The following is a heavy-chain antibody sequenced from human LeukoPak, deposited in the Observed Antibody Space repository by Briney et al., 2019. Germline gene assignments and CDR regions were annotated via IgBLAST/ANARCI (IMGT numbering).Heavy chain of an antibody. CDR1: GYSFTGHY. D-gene: IGHD6-13*01. Sequence: GASVKVSCKASGYSFTGHYMHWVRQAPGQGLEWMGWINPKSGGTNYAQKFQGRVTMTRDTSISTAYMELSRLRSDDTAVYYCARSHTPYSSSWYVDYWGQGALVTVSS. V-gene: IGHV1-2*02. CDR2: INPKSGGT. CDR3: ARSHTPYSSSWYVDY. J-gene: IGHJ4*02.